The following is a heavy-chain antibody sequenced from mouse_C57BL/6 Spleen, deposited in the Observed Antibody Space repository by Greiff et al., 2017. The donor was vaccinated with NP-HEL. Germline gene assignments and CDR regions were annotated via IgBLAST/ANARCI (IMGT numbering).Heavy chain of an antibody. CDR2: ISSGSSTI. Sequence: EVKVEESGGGLVKPGGSLKLSCAASGFTFSDYGMHWVRQAPEKGLEWVAYISSGSSTIYYADTVKGRFTISRDNAKNTLFLQMTSLRSEDTAMYYCARRITTVGYFDVWGTGTTVTVSS. V-gene: IGHV5-17*01. CDR3: ARRITTVGYFDV. D-gene: IGHD1-1*01. CDR1: GFTFSDYG. J-gene: IGHJ1*03.